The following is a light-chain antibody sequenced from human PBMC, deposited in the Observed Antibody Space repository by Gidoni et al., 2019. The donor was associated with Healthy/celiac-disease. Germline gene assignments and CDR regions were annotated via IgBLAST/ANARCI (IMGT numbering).Light chain of an antibody. Sequence: DIVMTQSPDSLAVSLGERATINGKSSQSVLYRSNHKNFLAWSQHKPGQPPKLLIYWASTRESGVPDRFSGSGSGTDFTLTISSLQAEDVAVYYCQQYYSTPITFGQGTRLEIK. V-gene: IGKV4-1*01. J-gene: IGKJ5*01. CDR1: QSVLYRSNHKNF. CDR3: QQYYSTPIT. CDR2: WAS.